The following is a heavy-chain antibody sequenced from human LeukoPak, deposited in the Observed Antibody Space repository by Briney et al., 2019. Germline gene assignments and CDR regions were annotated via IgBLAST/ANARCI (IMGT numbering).Heavy chain of an antibody. Sequence: PGRSLRLSCTTSGFTFGDYAMSWFRQAPGKGLEWVSSISSSSSYIYYADSVKGRFTISRDNAKNSLYLQMNSLRAEDTAVYYCARGAVAGKEAEPLYYYYYMDVWGKGTTVTVSS. D-gene: IGHD6-19*01. V-gene: IGHV3-21*01. CDR2: ISSSSSYI. CDR1: GFTFGDYA. CDR3: ARGAVAGKEAEPLYYYYYMDV. J-gene: IGHJ6*03.